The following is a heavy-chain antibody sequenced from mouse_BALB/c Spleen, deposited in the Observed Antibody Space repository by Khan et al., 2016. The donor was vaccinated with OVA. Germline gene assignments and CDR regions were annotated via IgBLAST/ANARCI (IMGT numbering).Heavy chain of an antibody. CDR3: ARLEDI. J-gene: IGHJ2*01. CDR2: IWAGGST. D-gene: IGHD1-3*01. Sequence: VQLKQSGPGLVAPSQSLSITCTVSGFSLTSYGVHWVRQPPGKGLEWLGVIWAGGSTNYNSALMSRLSISKDNSKSKVCIRMNSLQTNDTAMSYCARLEDIWGQGTTLTVSS. V-gene: IGHV2-9*02. CDR1: GFSLTSYG.